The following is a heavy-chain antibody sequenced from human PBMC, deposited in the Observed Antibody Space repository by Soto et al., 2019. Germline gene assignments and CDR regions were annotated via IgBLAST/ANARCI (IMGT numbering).Heavy chain of an antibody. CDR1: CCFSSSRSYY. CDR2: NYYSGST. CDR3: ARHRARNWFDP. V-gene: IGHV4-39*01. Sequence: PSETLVRTCIVFCCFSSSRSYYWGLIRQPPGKGLEWIWRNYYSGSTYYNPSLQSRVTIAVDTSKNQFSLKLDSVTGADTAVVYCARHRARNWFDPWGQGTLVTVSS. J-gene: IGHJ5*02. D-gene: IGHD6-6*01.